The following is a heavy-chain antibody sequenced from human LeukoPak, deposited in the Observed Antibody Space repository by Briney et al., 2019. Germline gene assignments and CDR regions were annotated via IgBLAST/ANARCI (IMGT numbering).Heavy chain of an antibody. J-gene: IGHJ3*02. D-gene: IGHD2-8*02. CDR1: GFTVSLYY. V-gene: IGHV3-53*01. Sequence: TGGSLRLSCAASGFTVSLYYMTWVRQAPGKGLEWVSVIYSGGPTYYADSVKGRFTISRDNSKNTVYLQMNSLRGEDTAVYFCARGWVVATGGFDMWGQGTMVTASS. CDR3: ARGWVVATGGFDM. CDR2: IYSGGPT.